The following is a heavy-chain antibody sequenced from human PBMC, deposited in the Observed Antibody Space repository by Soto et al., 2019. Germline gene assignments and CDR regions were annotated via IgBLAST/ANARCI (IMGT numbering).Heavy chain of an antibody. V-gene: IGHV4-31*03. Sequence: QVQLQESGPGLVKPSQTLSLTCTVSGGSISSGGYYWSWIRQHPGKGLEWIGYICYSGSTYYNPSLKSRVTISVDTSKNQFSLKLSSVTAADTAVYYCARDSAQVYCSGGSCYFDAFDIWGQGTMVTVSS. CDR1: GGSISSGGYY. D-gene: IGHD2-15*01. J-gene: IGHJ3*02. CDR3: ARDSAQVYCSGGSCYFDAFDI. CDR2: ICYSGST.